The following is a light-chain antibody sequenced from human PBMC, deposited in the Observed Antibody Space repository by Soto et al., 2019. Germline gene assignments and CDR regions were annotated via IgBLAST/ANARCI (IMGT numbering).Light chain of an antibody. CDR1: QRVKNN. V-gene: IGKV3-15*01. CDR2: FAS. Sequence: EVVMTPSSTTLAVVPGERTTLPCRARQRVKNNLARYQQKPGQAPRLLIYFASIRATGIPGRFSGRGSGTEFTLTISSLQSEDSAVYYCQQYDHWPPWTFGQGTKVEI. J-gene: IGKJ1*01. CDR3: QQYDHWPPWT.